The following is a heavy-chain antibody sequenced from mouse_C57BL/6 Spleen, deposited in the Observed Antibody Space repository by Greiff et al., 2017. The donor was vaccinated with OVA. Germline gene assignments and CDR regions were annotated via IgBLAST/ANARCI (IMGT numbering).Heavy chain of an antibody. J-gene: IGHJ3*01. V-gene: IGHV1-69*01. CDR3: AGSGSSYVRLDY. Sequence: QVQLQQPGAELVMPGASVKLSCTASGYTFTGYWMHWVKQRPEQGLEWIGEIDPSDSYTNYNHKFKGKSTLPVDKSSSTAYMQRSSLTSEDSAVYDGAGSGSSYVRLDYWGQGTLVTVSA. CDR2: IDPSDSYT. D-gene: IGHD1-1*01. CDR1: GYTFTGYW.